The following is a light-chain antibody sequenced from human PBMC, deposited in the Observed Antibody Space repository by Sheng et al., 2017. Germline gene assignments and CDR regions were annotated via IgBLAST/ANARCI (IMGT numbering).Light chain of an antibody. Sequence: DIVMTQSPVSLSVTPGEPASISCRSSQSLLHGNGYNYLDWYLQKPGQSPQLLIYLGSDRASGVPDRFSGSASGTDFTLKISRVEAEDVGVYYCMQGTHWPPGTFGQGTKLEI. CDR2: LGS. CDR3: MQGTHWPPGT. V-gene: IGKV2-28*01. CDR1: QSLLHGNGYNY. J-gene: IGKJ2*01.